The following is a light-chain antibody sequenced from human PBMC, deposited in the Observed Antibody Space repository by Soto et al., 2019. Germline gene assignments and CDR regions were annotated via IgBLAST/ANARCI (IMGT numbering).Light chain of an antibody. V-gene: IGLV2-18*02. Sequence: QSVLTQPPSVSGSPGQSVTISCTGTSSDVGSYNRVSWYQQSPGTAPKLMIYDVSNRPSGVSDRFSGSKSGNTASLTISGLQAEDEADYYCNSYTTSNTYVFGSGTKLTVL. CDR1: SSDVGSYNR. CDR3: NSYTTSNTYV. CDR2: DVS. J-gene: IGLJ1*01.